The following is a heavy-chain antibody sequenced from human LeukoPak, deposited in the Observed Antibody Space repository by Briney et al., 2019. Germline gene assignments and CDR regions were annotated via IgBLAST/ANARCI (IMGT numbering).Heavy chain of an antibody. CDR2: ISGSGGST. J-gene: IGHJ6*03. V-gene: IGHV3-23*01. CDR3: AKQGRDWLRDYYYYMDV. D-gene: IGHD3-9*01. Sequence: GGTLRLSCAAYGFTFSSYGMSWVRQAPGKGLEWVSAISGSGGSTYYADSVKGRFTISRDNSKNTLYLQMNSLRAEDTAVYYCAKQGRDWLRDYYYYMDVWGKGTTVTISS. CDR1: GFTFSSYG.